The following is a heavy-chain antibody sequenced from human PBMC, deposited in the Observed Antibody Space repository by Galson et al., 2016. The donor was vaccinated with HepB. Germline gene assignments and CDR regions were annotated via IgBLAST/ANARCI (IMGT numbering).Heavy chain of an antibody. CDR1: GFTFNTFA. CDR3: ARDESLVKYYDFWSGLKGAFDL. J-gene: IGHJ3*01. V-gene: IGHV3-30*04. Sequence: SLRLSCAASGFTFNTFALHWVRQAPGKGLEWLAVISKDGSNTYYADSVKGRCTISRDNSKNTLYLQMNSLRAEDTAVYYCARDESLVKYYDFWSGLKGAFDLWGQGTMVTVSS. CDR2: ISKDGSNT. D-gene: IGHD3-3*01.